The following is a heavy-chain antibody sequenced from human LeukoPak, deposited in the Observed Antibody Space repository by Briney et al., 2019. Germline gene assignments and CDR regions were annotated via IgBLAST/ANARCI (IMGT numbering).Heavy chain of an antibody. V-gene: IGHV4-39*01. CDR1: GGSISSRSYY. CDR2: IYYSGST. CDR3: ASFYCSGGSCYQYFSYYYMDV. Sequence: SETLSLTCTVSGGSISSRSYYWGWIRQPPGKGLEWIGSIYYSGSTYYNPSLQGRVTISVDTSKNQFPLKLNSVTAADTAVYYCASFYCSGGSCYQYFSYYYMDVWGKGTTVTISS. D-gene: IGHD2-15*01. J-gene: IGHJ6*03.